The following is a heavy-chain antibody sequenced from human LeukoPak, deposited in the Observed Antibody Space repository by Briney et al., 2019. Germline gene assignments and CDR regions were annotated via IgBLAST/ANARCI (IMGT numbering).Heavy chain of an antibody. CDR1: GGSISSGDYY. J-gene: IGHJ3*02. V-gene: IGHV4-30-4*01. CDR3: ARDSKGAFDI. CDR2: IYYSGST. Sequence: SETLSLTCTVSGGSISSGDYYWSWIRQPPGKGLEWIGYIYYSGSTYYNPALKSRVTISVDTSKNQFSLKLSSVTAADTAVYYCARDSKGAFDIWGQGTMVTVSS.